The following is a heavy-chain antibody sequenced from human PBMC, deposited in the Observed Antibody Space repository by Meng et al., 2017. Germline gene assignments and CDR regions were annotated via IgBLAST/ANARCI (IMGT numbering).Heavy chain of an antibody. V-gene: IGHV1-8*01. D-gene: IGHD4-17*01. J-gene: IGHJ4*02. Sequence: QVQVLQYGAEGKEPGSSVKVFCKASGYTFTSYDINWVRQATGQGLEWMGWMNPNSGNTGYAQKFQGRVTMTRNTSISTAYMELSSLRSEDTAVYYCASGYGDYYFDYWGQGTLVTVSS. CDR3: ASGYGDYYFDY. CDR1: GYTFTSYD. CDR2: MNPNSGNT.